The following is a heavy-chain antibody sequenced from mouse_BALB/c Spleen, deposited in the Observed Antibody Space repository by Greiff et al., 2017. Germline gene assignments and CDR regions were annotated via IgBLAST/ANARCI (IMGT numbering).Heavy chain of an antibody. CDR3: ARKGGYYGYWYFDV. D-gene: IGHD2-3*01. J-gene: IGHJ1*01. Sequence: QVHVKQSGPGLVQPSQSLSITCTVSGFSLTSYGVHWVRQSPGKGLEWLGVIWSGGSTDYNAALISRLSISKDNSKSQVFFKMNSLQANDTAIYYCARKGGYYGYWYFDVWGAGTTVTVSS. CDR1: GFSLTSYG. CDR2: IWSGGST. V-gene: IGHV2-2*02.